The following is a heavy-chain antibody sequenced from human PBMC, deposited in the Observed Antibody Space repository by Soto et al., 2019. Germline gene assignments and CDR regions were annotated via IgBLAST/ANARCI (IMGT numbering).Heavy chain of an antibody. D-gene: IGHD6-13*01. V-gene: IGHV4-39*01. J-gene: IGHJ6*02. Sequence: QVQLQESGPRLVKPSETVSLTCSVSGVPISSTSYFWAWIRQPPGKGLEWIGSTYLDGRISYNPSLESRRSISVDTYRSHFSVAMFSVTASDTALYYCARRGYGLDVWGQGTTVKVSS. CDR2: TYLDGRI. CDR3: ARRGYGLDV. CDR1: GVPISSTSYF.